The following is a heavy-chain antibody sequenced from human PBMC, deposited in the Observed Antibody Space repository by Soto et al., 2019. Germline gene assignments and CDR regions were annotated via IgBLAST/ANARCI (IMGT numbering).Heavy chain of an antibody. D-gene: IGHD7-27*01. J-gene: IGHJ4*02. V-gene: IGHV1-46*02. CDR3: ARDWALDY. Sequence: QVQLVQSGSEVKRPGTSVKLSCKAAGYTFNAYSVHWVRQAPGQRLEWMGMINPSGDTTTYAQNFQGRVTMTRDTSTTTVYMELSGLRFEDTAVYYCARDWALDYWGQGTLVTVSS. CDR1: GYTFNAYS. CDR2: INPSGDTT.